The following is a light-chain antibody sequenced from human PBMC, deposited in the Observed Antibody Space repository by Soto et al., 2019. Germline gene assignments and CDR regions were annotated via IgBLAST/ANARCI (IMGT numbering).Light chain of an antibody. CDR1: SSDVGGYNY. V-gene: IGLV2-14*01. Sequence: QSVLTQPASVSGSPGQSITISCPGTSSDVGGYNYVSWYQQHPGKAPKLMIYDVSNRPSGVSNRFSGSKSGNTASLTISVLQAEDEADYYCSSYTSSSPYVFGTGTK. CDR3: SSYTSSSPYV. J-gene: IGLJ1*01. CDR2: DVS.